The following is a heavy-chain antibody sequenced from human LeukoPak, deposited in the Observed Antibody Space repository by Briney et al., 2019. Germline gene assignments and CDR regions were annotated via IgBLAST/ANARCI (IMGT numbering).Heavy chain of an antibody. CDR2: IYYTGTT. J-gene: IGHJ4*02. Sequence: SETLSLTCTVSGGPINNYYWSWLRQPPGKGLEWIGYIYYTGTTKTTPSLRSRVTMSVDTSGSQFSLRLSSVSAADTAVYYCARYDGSGFSLELWGQGTLVTVSS. V-gene: IGHV4-59*01. CDR3: ARYDGSGFSLEL. D-gene: IGHD3-22*01. CDR1: GGPINNYY.